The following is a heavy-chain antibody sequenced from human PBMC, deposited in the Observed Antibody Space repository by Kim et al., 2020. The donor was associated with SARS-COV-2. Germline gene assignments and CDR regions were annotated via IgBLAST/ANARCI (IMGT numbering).Heavy chain of an antibody. J-gene: IGHJ4*02. Sequence: GGSLRLSCAASGFTFSSYAMSWVRQAPGKGLEWVSAISGSGGITYYADSVKGRFTISRDNSKNTLYLQMNSLRAEDTAVYYCAKENPSHIVVVIAIMPDYWGQGTLVTVSS. D-gene: IGHD2-21*01. CDR2: ISGSGGIT. V-gene: IGHV3-23*01. CDR1: GFTFSSYA. CDR3: AKENPSHIVVVIAIMPDY.